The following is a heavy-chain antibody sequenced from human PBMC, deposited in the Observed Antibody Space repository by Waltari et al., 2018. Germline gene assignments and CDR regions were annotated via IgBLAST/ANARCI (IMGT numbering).Heavy chain of an antibody. CDR1: GYSISSGYY. CDR3: ARLVNGMDV. D-gene: IGHD6-6*01. CDR2: IDHSGST. J-gene: IGHJ6*02. Sequence: QVQLQESGPGLVKPSETLSLTCAVPGYSISSGYYWGWIRQPPGKGLEWIGSIDHSGSTYYNPSLKSRVTISVDTSKNQFSLKLSSVTAADTAVYYCARLVNGMDVWGQGTTVTVSS. V-gene: IGHV4-38-2*01.